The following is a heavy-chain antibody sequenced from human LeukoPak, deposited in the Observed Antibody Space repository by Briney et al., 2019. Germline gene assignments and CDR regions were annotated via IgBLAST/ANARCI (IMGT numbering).Heavy chain of an antibody. V-gene: IGHV3-23*01. CDR3: AKLIRDYDFWSGSYRAQWFDP. CDR1: GFTLSSYA. J-gene: IGHJ5*02. CDR2: VSGSGDST. Sequence: GGSLRLSCAASGFTLSSYAMSWVRQAPGKGLEWVSTVSGSGDSTDYADSVKGRLTISRDNSKNTLYLQINSLRAEDTALYYCAKLIRDYDFWSGSYRAQWFDPWGQGTLVTVSS. D-gene: IGHD3-3*01.